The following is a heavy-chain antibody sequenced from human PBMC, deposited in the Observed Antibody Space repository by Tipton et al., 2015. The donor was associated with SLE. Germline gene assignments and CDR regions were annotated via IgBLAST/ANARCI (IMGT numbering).Heavy chain of an antibody. J-gene: IGHJ3*02. CDR1: GGSFSGYY. CDR2: INHSGST. Sequence: LSCAVYGGSFSGYYWSWIRQPPGKGLEWIGEINHSGSTNYNPSLKSRVTISVDTSKNQFSLKLSSVTAADTAVYYCARSNYDYIWGSYRASAAADAFDIWGQGTMVTVSS. CDR3: ARSNYDYIWGSYRASAAADAFDI. D-gene: IGHD3-16*02. V-gene: IGHV4-34*01.